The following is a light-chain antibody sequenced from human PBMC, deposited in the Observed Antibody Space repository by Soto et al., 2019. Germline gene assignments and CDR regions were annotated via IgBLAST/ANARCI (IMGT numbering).Light chain of an antibody. CDR1: QSVSGY. CDR2: DTS. V-gene: IGKV3-11*01. CDR3: QQRSTWPYT. Sequence: EIVLTQSPATLSLSPGERATLSCRASQSVSGYLAWYQQRPGQAPRLVMYDTSNRATGIPVRFSGSGSGTDFTLTTLSLAPEDFAVYYCQQRSTWPYTFGQGTKLDLK. J-gene: IGKJ2*01.